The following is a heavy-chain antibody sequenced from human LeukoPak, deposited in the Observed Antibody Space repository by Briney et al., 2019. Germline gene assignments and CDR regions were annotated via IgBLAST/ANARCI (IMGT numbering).Heavy chain of an antibody. V-gene: IGHV1-18*04. Sequence: ASVKVSCKASGYTFTSYGISWVRQAPGQGLEWMGWISAYNGNTNYAQKPQGRVTMTTDTSTSTAYMELRSLRSDDTAVYYCARSRALKKGIAVAGTIDYWGQGTLVTVSS. CDR2: ISAYNGNT. CDR1: GYTFTSYG. D-gene: IGHD6-19*01. J-gene: IGHJ4*02. CDR3: ARSRALKKGIAVAGTIDY.